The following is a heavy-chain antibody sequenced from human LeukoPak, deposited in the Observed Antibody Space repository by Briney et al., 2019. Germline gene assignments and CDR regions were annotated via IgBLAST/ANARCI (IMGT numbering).Heavy chain of an antibody. J-gene: IGHJ3*02. D-gene: IGHD1-7*01. Sequence: GGSLRLSCAASGFTFSSYGMHWVRQAPGKGLEWVAFIRYDGSNKYYADSVKGRFTISRDNSKNTLYLQMNSLRAEDTAVYYCAKGVTGTNPFDAFDIWGQGTMVTVSS. CDR2: IRYDGSNK. CDR3: AKGVTGTNPFDAFDI. V-gene: IGHV3-30*02. CDR1: GFTFSSYG.